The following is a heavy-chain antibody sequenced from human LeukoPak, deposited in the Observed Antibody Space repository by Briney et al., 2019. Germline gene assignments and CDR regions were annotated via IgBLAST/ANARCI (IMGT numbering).Heavy chain of an antibody. CDR3: ASTDSTSSGYFDN. J-gene: IGHJ4*02. D-gene: IGHD6-6*01. V-gene: IGHV3-7*01. CDR2: INQDASLE. Sequence: PGRSLRLSCAASGFTFSSYAMHWVRQAPGKGLEWVANINQDASLEKYVESVKGRFTISRDNAKDSVYLQMNTLRAEDTAVYYCASTDSTSSGYFDNWGQGTLVTVSS. CDR1: GFTFSSYA.